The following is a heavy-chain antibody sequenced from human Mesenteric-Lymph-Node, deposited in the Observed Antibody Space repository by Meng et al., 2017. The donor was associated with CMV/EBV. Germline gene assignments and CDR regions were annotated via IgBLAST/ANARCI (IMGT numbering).Heavy chain of an antibody. CDR3: TTLSGGATTRGWRVDF. CDR2: IRSKTDGGTT. CDR1: GFTFSSYS. V-gene: IGHV3-15*01. Sequence: GESLKISCAASGFTFSSYSMNWVRQAPGKGLEWVGRIRSKTDGGTTDYAAPVEGRFTISRDDSKNTLYLQMNSLKTEDTAVYYCTTLSGGATTRGWRVDFWGQGTLVTVSS. J-gene: IGHJ4*02. D-gene: IGHD1-1*01.